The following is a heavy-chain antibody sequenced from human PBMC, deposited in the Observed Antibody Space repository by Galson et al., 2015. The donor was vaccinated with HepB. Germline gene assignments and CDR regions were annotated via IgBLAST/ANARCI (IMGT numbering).Heavy chain of an antibody. V-gene: IGHV1-24*01. D-gene: IGHD4-17*01. CDR3: AADTVTTYGWFDP. CDR1: GYTLTELS. CDR2: FDPEDGET. J-gene: IGHJ5*02. Sequence: SVKVSCKVSGYTLTELSMHWVRQAPGKGLEWMGGFDPEDGETIYAQKFQGRVTMTEDTSTDTAYMELSSLRSEDTAVYYCAADTVTTYGWFDPWGQGPRSPSPQ.